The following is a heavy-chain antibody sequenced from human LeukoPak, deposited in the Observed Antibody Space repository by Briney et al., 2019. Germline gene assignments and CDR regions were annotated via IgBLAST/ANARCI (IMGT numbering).Heavy chain of an antibody. CDR3: ARDGTAAEDY. CDR2: ISSSSSYI. D-gene: IGHD6-13*01. J-gene: IGHJ4*02. CDR1: GFTFSSYS. Sequence: GGSLRLSCAASGFTFSSYSTNWVRQAPGKGLEWVSSISSSSSYIYYADSVKGRFTISRDNAKNSLYLQMNSLRAEDTAVYYCARDGTAAEDYWGQGTLVTVSS. V-gene: IGHV3-21*01.